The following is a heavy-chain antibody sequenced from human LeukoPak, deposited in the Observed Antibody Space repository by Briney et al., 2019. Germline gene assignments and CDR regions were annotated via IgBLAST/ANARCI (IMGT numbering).Heavy chain of an antibody. V-gene: IGHV3-53*01. D-gene: IGHD3-22*01. J-gene: IGHJ3*02. CDR3: ASSQNYYDSSGEAFDI. Sequence: AGGSLRLSCAASGFTVSSNYMSWVRQAPGKGLEWVSVIYSGGSTYYADSVKGRFTISRDNSKNTLYLQMNSLRAEDTAVYYCASSQNYYDSSGEAFDIWGQGTMVTVSS. CDR2: IYSGGST. CDR1: GFTVSSNY.